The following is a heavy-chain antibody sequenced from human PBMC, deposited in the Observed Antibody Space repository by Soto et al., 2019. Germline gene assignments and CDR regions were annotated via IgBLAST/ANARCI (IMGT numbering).Heavy chain of an antibody. CDR2: IYPRDSDT. CDR3: ARQSPTVTTATFYYYGLDV. V-gene: IGHV5-51*01. Sequence: GESLKISCKGSGYSFTSYWIGWVRQMPGKGLEWMGIIYPRDSDTKYSPSFQGQVTISADKSIRTAYLQWSSLKASDTAMYFCARQSPTVTTATFYYYGLDVWGQGTTVTVSS. J-gene: IGHJ6*02. CDR1: GYSFTSYW. D-gene: IGHD4-4*01.